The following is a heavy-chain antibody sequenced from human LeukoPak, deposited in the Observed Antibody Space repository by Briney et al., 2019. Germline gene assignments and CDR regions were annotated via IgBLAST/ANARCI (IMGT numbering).Heavy chain of an antibody. Sequence: SETLSLTCAVYGGSFSGYYWGWIRQPPGKGLEWIGSIYHSGSTYYNPSLKSRVTISVDTSKNQFSLKLSYVTAADTAVYYCAGGYSYGSTYYYMDVWGKGTTVTISS. J-gene: IGHJ6*03. D-gene: IGHD5-18*01. V-gene: IGHV4-34*01. CDR2: IYHSGST. CDR3: AGGYSYGSTYYYMDV. CDR1: GGSFSGYY.